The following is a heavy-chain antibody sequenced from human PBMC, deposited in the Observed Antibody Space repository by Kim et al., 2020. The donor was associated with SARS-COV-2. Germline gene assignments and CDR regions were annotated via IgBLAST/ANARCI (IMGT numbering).Heavy chain of an antibody. CDR1: GYTFTSYG. V-gene: IGHV1-18*04. D-gene: IGHD4-17*01. CDR2: ISAYNGNT. J-gene: IGHJ5*02. Sequence: ASVKVSCKASGYTFTSYGISWVRQAPGQGLEWMGWISAYNGNTNYAQKLQGRVTMTTDTSTSTAYMELRSLRSDDTAVYYCARGVNLMTTVTTGGWFDPWGQGTLVTVSS. CDR3: ARGVNLMTTVTTGGWFDP.